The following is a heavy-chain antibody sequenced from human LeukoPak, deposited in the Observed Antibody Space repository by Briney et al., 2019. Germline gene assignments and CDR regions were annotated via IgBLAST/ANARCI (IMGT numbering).Heavy chain of an antibody. V-gene: IGHV4-39*01. CDR2: IYYSGST. D-gene: IGHD2/OR15-2a*01. CDR3: ARSLMTLSDAFDI. J-gene: IGHJ3*02. CDR1: GGSISSSSYY. Sequence: KASETLSLTCTVSGGSISSSSYYWGWMRQPPGKGLEWIGSIYYSGSTYYNPSLKSRVTISVDTSKNQFSLKLSSVTAADTAVYYCARSLMTLSDAFDIWGQGTMVTVSS.